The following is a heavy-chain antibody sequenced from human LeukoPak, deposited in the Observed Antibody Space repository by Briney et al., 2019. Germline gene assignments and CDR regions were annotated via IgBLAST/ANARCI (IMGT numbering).Heavy chain of an antibody. CDR3: ATARWELPNY. J-gene: IGHJ4*02. Sequence: ASVKLSCKVSGYTHTELSMHSVRQAPGNRLEWMGGFDPEDGETIYAQKFQGRVTMTEDTSTDTAYMELSSLRSEDTALYYCATARWELPNYWGQGTLVTVSS. CDR1: GYTHTELS. D-gene: IGHD1-26*01. V-gene: IGHV1-24*01. CDR2: FDPEDGET.